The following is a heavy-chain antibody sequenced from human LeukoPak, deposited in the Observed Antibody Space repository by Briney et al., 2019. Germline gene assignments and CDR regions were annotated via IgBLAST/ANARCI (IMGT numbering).Heavy chain of an antibody. CDR3: TTPDYDFWSGYFGAFDI. J-gene: IGHJ3*02. CDR1: GFTFSSYA. D-gene: IGHD3-3*01. V-gene: IGHV3-15*01. Sequence: GGSLRLSCAASGFTFSSYAMSWVRQAPGKGLEWVGRIKSKTDGGTTDYAAPVKGRFTISRDDSKNTLYLQMNSLKSEDTAVYYCTTPDYDFWSGYFGAFDIWGQGTMVTVSS. CDR2: IKSKTDGGTT.